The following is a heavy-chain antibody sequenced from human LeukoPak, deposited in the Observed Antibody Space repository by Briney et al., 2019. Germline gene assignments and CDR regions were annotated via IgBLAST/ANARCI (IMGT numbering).Heavy chain of an antibody. CDR1: GYTFTGYY. V-gene: IGHV1-2*02. CDR2: INPNSGGT. CDR3: ARERVILSGYAPLDY. Sequence: GASVKVSCKASGYTFTGYYIHWVRQAPGQGLEWMGWINPNSGGTNYAQRFQGRVTMTRDTSISTAYMELSRLRSDDTAVYYCARERVILSGYAPLDYWGQGTLVIVSS. J-gene: IGHJ4*02. D-gene: IGHD5-12*01.